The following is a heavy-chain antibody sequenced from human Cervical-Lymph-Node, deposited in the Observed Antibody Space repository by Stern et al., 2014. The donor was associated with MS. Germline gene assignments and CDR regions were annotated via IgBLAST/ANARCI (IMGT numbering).Heavy chain of an antibody. D-gene: IGHD2/OR15-2a*01. V-gene: IGHV3-23*04. J-gene: IGHJ4*02. CDR1: GFTFSSHG. CDR2: ISNSGDGT. Sequence: EVQLEESGGNLVQPGGSLRLSCAASGFTFSSHGMSWVRQAPGKGLEWISTISNSGDGTYYEDSVTGRFTISRDNSKNTVFLQMNSLRVEDTALYYCAKASRTSMFDYWGQGTLVTVSS. CDR3: AKASRTSMFDY.